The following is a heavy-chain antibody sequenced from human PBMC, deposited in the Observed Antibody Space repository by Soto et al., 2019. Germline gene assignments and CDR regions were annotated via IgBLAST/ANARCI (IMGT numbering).Heavy chain of an antibody. J-gene: IGHJ6*02. Sequence: VGSLRLSCAASGFTFSSYGMHWVRQAPGKGLEWVAVIWYDGSNKYYADSVKGRFIISRDNSKNTLYLQMNSLRAEDTAVYYCARELGYCSSTSCYKGYYGMDVWGPGTTATVSS. CDR2: IWYDGSNK. CDR1: GFTFSSYG. V-gene: IGHV3-33*01. CDR3: ARELGYCSSTSCYKGYYGMDV. D-gene: IGHD2-2*02.